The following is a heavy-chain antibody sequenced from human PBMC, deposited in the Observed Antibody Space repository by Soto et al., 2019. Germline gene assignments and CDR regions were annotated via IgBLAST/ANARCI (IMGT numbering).Heavy chain of an antibody. V-gene: IGHV1-3*05. CDR1: GYTFTSXA. Sequence: QVQLVQSGAEEKKPGASVKVSCKASGYTFTSXAXHXVRQAPGQRLEWMGWINAGNGNTKYSQKFQGRVXXXXXXXXXXXXXXXXXXXXXXXXXXXXXXXXXXXXALDYWGQGTLVTVSS. J-gene: IGHJ4*02. CDR3: XXXXXXXXALDY. CDR2: INAGNGNT.